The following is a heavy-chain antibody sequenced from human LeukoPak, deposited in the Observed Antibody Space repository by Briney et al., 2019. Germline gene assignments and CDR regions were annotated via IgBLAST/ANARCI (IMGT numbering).Heavy chain of an antibody. Sequence: PSETLSLTCAASGGTINSYSLSWIRQPPGKGLEWIWDIYFTGSTEYNPSPKRRGTMTVDTSNKQSLLRLSSGTAADTAVYYCARPYHYGSGSYSYYFDYWGQGTPVTVSS. D-gene: IGHD3-10*01. CDR2: IYFTGST. J-gene: IGHJ4*02. V-gene: IGHV4-59*08. CDR1: GGTINSYS. CDR3: ARPYHYGSGSYSYYFDY.